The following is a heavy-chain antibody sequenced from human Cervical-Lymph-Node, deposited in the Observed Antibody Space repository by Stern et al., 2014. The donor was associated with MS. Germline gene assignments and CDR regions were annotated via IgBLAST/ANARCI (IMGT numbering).Heavy chain of an antibody. CDR2: IYPGASDV. V-gene: IGHV5-51*01. D-gene: IGHD3-3*01. J-gene: IGHJ4*02. Sequence: VQLVQSGAEVKKTGEFLKISCKGSGYSFPNYWIGWVRQLPGKGLEFRGIIYPGASDVRYSPSFQGQVTISADKSISTAYLQWSSLKASDTAMYYCARGSGRDFFDYWGQGALVTVSS. CDR1: GYSFPNYW. CDR3: ARGSGRDFFDY.